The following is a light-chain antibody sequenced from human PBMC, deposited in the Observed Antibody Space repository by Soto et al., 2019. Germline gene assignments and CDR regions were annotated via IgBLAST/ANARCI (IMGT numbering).Light chain of an antibody. V-gene: IGLV1-51*01. Sequence: QSVLTQPPSVSAAPGQKVTISCSGSSSNIWNNYVSWYQQLPGAAPKVLIYENYKRPSGIPDRFSGSKSGTSATLGITGLQTGDEADYFCVTWDYSLSAVVFGGGTKLTVL. J-gene: IGLJ2*01. CDR3: VTWDYSLSAVV. CDR1: SSNIWNNY. CDR2: ENY.